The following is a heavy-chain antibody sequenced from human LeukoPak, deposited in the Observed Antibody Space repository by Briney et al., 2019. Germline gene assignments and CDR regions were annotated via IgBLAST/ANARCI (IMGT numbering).Heavy chain of an antibody. V-gene: IGHV3-30-3*01. J-gene: IGHJ4*02. Sequence: GGSLRLSCAASGFNFSNDWTSWVRQAPGKGLEWVAVISYDGSNKYYADSVKGRFTISRDNSKNTLYLQMNSLRAEDTAVYYCARDKSTILDYWGQGTLVTVSS. D-gene: IGHD3-3*01. CDR1: GFNFSNDW. CDR3: ARDKSTILDY. CDR2: ISYDGSNK.